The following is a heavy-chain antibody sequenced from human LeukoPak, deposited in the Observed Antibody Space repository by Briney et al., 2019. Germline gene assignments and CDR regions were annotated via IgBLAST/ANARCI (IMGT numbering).Heavy chain of an antibody. CDR1: GGSISSGDYY. Sequence: SQTLSLTCTVSGGSISSGDYYWSWIRQPPGKGLEWIGYIYYSGSTYYNPSLKSRVTISVDTSKNQFSLKLSSVTAADTAVYYCAREVAEYQLLNLFDYWGQGTLVTVSS. D-gene: IGHD2-2*01. V-gene: IGHV4-30-4*08. CDR2: IYYSGST. J-gene: IGHJ4*02. CDR3: AREVAEYQLLNLFDY.